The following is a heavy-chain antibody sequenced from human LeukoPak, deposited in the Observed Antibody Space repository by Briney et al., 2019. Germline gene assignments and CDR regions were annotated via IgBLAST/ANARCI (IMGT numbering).Heavy chain of an antibody. CDR3: ASLWPYNWNLETEIDY. CDR1: GGSISSSSYY. J-gene: IGHJ4*02. V-gene: IGHV4-39*07. CDR2: IYYSGST. Sequence: SETLSLTCTVSGGSISSSSYYWGWIRQPPGKGLEWIVSIYYSGSTYYNPSLKSRVTISVDTSKNQFSLKLSSVTAADTAVYYCASLWPYNWNLETEIDYWGQGTLVTVSS. D-gene: IGHD1-20*01.